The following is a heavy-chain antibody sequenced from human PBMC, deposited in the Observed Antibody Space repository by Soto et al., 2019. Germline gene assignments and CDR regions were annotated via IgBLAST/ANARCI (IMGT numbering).Heavy chain of an antibody. CDR1: GGSISSSSYY. CDR2: IYYSRST. D-gene: IGHD6-19*01. Sequence: QLQLQESGPGLVKPSETLSLTCTVSGGSISSSSYYWGWIRQPPGKGLEWIGSIYYSRSTYYNPSLKSRVTISVDTSKNQFSLKLSSVTAADTAVYYCARHAYSSGWYYFDYWGQGTLVTVSS. J-gene: IGHJ4*02. V-gene: IGHV4-39*01. CDR3: ARHAYSSGWYYFDY.